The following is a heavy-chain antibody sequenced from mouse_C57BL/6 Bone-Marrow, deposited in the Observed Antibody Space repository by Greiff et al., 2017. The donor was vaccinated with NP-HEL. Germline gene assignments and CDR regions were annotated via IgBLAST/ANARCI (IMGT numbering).Heavy chain of an antibody. D-gene: IGHD1-1*01. CDR2: IYPGSGNT. Sequence: VQLQQSGPELVKPGASVKISCKASGYSFTSYYIHWVKQRPGQGLEWIGWIYPGSGNTKYIEKFKGKATLTADTSSSTAYMQLSSLTSEDSAVYYCARERDYGSSSWFAYWGQGTLVTVSA. J-gene: IGHJ3*01. CDR1: GYSFTSYY. CDR3: ARERDYGSSSWFAY. V-gene: IGHV1-66*01.